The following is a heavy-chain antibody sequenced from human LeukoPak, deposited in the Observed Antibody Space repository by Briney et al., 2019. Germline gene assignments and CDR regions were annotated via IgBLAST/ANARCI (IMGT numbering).Heavy chain of an antibody. Sequence: SVKVSCKASGGTFSSYAISWVRQAPGQGLEWMGGIIPIFGTANYAQKFQGRVTITADKSTSTAYMELSSLRSEDTAVYYCARSAVAGTGWFDPWGQGTLVTVSS. V-gene: IGHV1-69*06. CDR3: ARSAVAGTGWFDP. D-gene: IGHD6-19*01. J-gene: IGHJ5*02. CDR1: GGTFSSYA. CDR2: IIPIFGTA.